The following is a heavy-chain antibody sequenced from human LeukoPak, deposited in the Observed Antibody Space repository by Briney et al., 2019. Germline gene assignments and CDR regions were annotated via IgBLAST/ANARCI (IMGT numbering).Heavy chain of an antibody. CDR3: AKVSGGGLYYDGMDV. Sequence: QAGGSLRLSCAASGFTFSSYWMHWVRQAPGKGLVWVSRINSDGSSTSYADSVKGRFTISRDSSKNTLYLQMNSLRAEDTAVYYCAKVSGGGLYYDGMDVWGQGTTVTVSS. CDR1: GFTFSSYW. D-gene: IGHD1-14*01. CDR2: INSDGSST. J-gene: IGHJ6*02. V-gene: IGHV3-74*01.